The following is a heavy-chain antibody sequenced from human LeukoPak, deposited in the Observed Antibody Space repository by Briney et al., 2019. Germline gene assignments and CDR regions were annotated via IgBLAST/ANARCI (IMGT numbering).Heavy chain of an antibody. CDR3: ARDPESQKGRDGLDY. J-gene: IGHJ4*02. V-gene: IGHV3-7*01. CDR2: IKTDGSAK. Sequence: PGGSLRLSCVASAFTFSDYWMSWVRQAPGKGLEWVASIKTDGSAKYCVDSLKCRFTISRDNAKNSLYLQMNNLRAEDTAVYYCARDPESQKGRDGLDYWGQGSLVTVAS. CDR1: AFTFSDYW. D-gene: IGHD1-14*01.